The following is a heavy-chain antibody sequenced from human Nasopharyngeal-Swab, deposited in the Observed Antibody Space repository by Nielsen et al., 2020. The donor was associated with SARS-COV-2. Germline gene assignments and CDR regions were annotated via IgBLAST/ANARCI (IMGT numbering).Heavy chain of an antibody. J-gene: IGHJ6*02. D-gene: IGHD6-19*01. CDR1: GGTFSSYA. CDR3: ARDLWLETDYYYLGMDV. Sequence: SVKVSCKASGGTFSSYAITWVQQAPGQGLEWMGRIIPILDIGRYAQKFQGRVTITADKSTNTAYMELSSLTSEDTAVYYCARDLWLETDYYYLGMDVWGQGTTVTVSS. V-gene: IGHV1-69*04. CDR2: IIPILDIG.